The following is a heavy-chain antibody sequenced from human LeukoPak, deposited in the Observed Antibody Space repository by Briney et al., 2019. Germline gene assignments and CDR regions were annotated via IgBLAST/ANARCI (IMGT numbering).Heavy chain of an antibody. Sequence: SETLSLTCTVSGGSISSSSYYWGWIRQPPGKGLEWIGSIYYSGSTYYNPSLKSRVTISVDTSENQFSLKLSSVTAADTAVYYCARHGVAVAGFFDYWGQGTLVTVSS. CDR1: GGSISSSSYY. J-gene: IGHJ4*02. V-gene: IGHV4-39*01. CDR2: IYYSGST. D-gene: IGHD6-19*01. CDR3: ARHGVAVAGFFDY.